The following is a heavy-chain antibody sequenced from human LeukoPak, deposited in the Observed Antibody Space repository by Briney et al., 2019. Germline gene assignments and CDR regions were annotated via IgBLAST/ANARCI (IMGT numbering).Heavy chain of an antibody. V-gene: IGHV4-39*01. D-gene: IGHD3-3*01. CDR1: GGSVSSGSYY. Sequence: PSETLSLTCTVSGGSVSSGSYYWGWIRQPPGKGLEWIGSIYYSGSTYYNPSLKSRVTISVDTSKNQFSLKLSSVTAADTAVYYCARFPTIFGVVNGSGGMDVWGQGTTVTVSS. CDR2: IYYSGST. CDR3: ARFPTIFGVVNGSGGMDV. J-gene: IGHJ6*02.